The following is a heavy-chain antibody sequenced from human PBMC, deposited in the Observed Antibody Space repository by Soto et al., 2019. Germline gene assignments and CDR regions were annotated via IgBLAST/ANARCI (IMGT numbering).Heavy chain of an antibody. CDR1: GGTFSSYA. V-gene: IGHV1-69*06. D-gene: IGHD6-13*01. CDR2: IIPIFGTA. CDR3: ARGREAGSSSWYSFDY. J-gene: IGHJ4*02. Sequence: SVKVSCKASGGTFSSYAISWVRQAPGQGLEWMGGIIPIFGTANYAQKFQGRVTITADKSTSTAYMELSSLRSEDTAVYYCARGREAGSSSWYSFDYWGQGTLVTVSS.